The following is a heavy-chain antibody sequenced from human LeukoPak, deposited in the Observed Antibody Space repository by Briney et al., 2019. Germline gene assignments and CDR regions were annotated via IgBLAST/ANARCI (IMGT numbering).Heavy chain of an antibody. J-gene: IGHJ6*03. V-gene: IGHV3-23*01. D-gene: IGHD4/OR15-4a*01. Sequence: GGSLRLSCAASGFTFSSYAMSWVRQAPGKGLEWVSAIVDTGDGTFYADSVRGRFTISRDSSKNTLYLQMNSPRADDTAVYYCVKARGHPLPNYHMDVWGKGTTVTVSS. CDR1: GFTFSSYA. CDR2: IVDTGDGT. CDR3: VKARGHPLPNYHMDV.